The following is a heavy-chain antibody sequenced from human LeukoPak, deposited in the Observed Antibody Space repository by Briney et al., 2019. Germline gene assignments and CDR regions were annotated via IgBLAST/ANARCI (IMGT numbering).Heavy chain of an antibody. Sequence: GGSLRLSCAASGFTFSSYGMHWVRQAPGKGLEWVAVIWYDGSNKYYADSVKGRFTISRGNSKNTLYLQMNSLRAEDTAVYYCARSSHYYGMDVWGQGTTVTVSS. CDR1: GFTFSSYG. J-gene: IGHJ6*02. V-gene: IGHV3-33*01. CDR2: IWYDGSNK. CDR3: ARSSHYYGMDV.